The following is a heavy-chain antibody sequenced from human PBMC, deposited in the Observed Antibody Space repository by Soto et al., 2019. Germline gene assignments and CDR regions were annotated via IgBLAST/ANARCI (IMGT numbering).Heavy chain of an antibody. J-gene: IGHJ5*01. CDR2: IGDSEGETT. Sequence: EVQLLESGGGLVQPGGSLSLSCAASGLPFSPYAMTWVRQAPEKGPEGASRIGDSEGETTHYADSVKGRFTISRDNAKNTLYLQMNSLRVEDTAIYYCAKGYCGGGRCYDLDNWFDSWGQGTRVTVSS. V-gene: IGHV3-23*01. CDR3: AKGYCGGGRCYDLDNWFDS. D-gene: IGHD2-15*01. CDR1: GLPFSPYA.